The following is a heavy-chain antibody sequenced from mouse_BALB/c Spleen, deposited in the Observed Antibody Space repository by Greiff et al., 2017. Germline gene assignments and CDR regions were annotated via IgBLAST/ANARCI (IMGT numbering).Heavy chain of an antibody. CDR1: GYTFTSYW. V-gene: IGHV1-7*01. D-gene: IGHD2-3*01. CDR3: ARSYDGYFDY. J-gene: IGHJ2*01. Sequence: QVHVKQSGAELAKPGASVKMSCKASGYTFTSYWMHWVKQRPGQGLEWIGYINPSTGYTEYNQKFKDKATLTADKSSSTAYMQLSSLTSEDSAVYYCARSYDGYFDYWGQGTTRTVSS. CDR2: INPSTGYT.